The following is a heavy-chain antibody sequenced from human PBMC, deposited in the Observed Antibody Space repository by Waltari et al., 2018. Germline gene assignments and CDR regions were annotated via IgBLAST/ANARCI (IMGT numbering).Heavy chain of an antibody. J-gene: IGHJ3*02. V-gene: IGHV4-38-2*01. D-gene: IGHD3-3*01. Sequence: QVQLQESGPGLVKPSETLSLTCAVSGYSISSGYYWGWIRQPPGKGLEWSGSIYHSGSTYYNPSLKSRGTISVDTSKNHFSLKLSSVTAADTAVYYCARTIFGVVNDAFDIWGQGTMVTVSS. CDR1: GYSISSGYY. CDR2: IYHSGST. CDR3: ARTIFGVVNDAFDI.